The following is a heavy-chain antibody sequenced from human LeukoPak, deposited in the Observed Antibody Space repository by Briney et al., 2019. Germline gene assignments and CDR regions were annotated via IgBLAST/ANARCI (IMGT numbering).Heavy chain of an antibody. CDR3: ARDPAVAAAGTHHSPRGYNWFDP. CDR2: IIPIFGTA. Sequence: GASVKVSCKASGGTFSSYAISWVRQAPGQGLEWMGVIIPIFGTANYAQKFQGRVTITADESTSTAYMELSSLRSEDTAVYYCARDPAVAAAGTHHSPRGYNWFDPWGQGTLVTVSS. D-gene: IGHD6-13*01. CDR1: GGTFSSYA. V-gene: IGHV1-69*13. J-gene: IGHJ5*02.